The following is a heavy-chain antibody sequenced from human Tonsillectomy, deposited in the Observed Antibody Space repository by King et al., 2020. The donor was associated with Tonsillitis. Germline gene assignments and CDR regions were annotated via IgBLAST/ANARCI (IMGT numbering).Heavy chain of an antibody. CDR2: IIPIFGTA. CDR3: AREVRIFGLVIYYYGMDV. V-gene: IGHV1-69*12. Sequence: QLVQSGAEVKKPGSSVKVSCKASGGTFSSYAISWVRQAPGQGLEWMGGIIPIFGTANYAQKFQGRVTITADESTSTAYMELSSLRSEDTAVYYCAREVRIFGLVIYYYGMDVWGRGTTVTVSS. J-gene: IGHJ6*02. D-gene: IGHD3-3*02. CDR1: GGTFSSYA.